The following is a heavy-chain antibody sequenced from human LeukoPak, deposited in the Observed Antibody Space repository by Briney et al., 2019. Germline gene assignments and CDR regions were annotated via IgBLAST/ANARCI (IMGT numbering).Heavy chain of an antibody. CDR2: IRSKAYGGTS. CDR1: GFTFGDYA. CDR3: TTRGGSFSIFDY. D-gene: IGHD1-26*01. V-gene: IGHV3-49*04. J-gene: IGHJ4*02. Sequence: GGSLRLSCTASGFTFGDYAMSWVRQAPGKGLEWVGFIRSKAYGGTSEYAASVKGRFTISRDDSKSIAYLQMNSLKTEDTAVYYCTTRGGSFSIFDYWGQGTLVTVSS.